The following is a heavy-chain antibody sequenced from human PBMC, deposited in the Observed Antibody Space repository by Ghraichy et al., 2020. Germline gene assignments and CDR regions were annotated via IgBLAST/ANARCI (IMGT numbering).Heavy chain of an antibody. J-gene: IGHJ6*02. CDR2: IWYDGSDK. CDR1: GFTFSNYG. D-gene: IGHD6-13*01. V-gene: IGHV3-33*01. Sequence: GGSLRLSCAASGFTFSNYGMNWVHQAPGKGLEGVAGIWYDGSDKYYADSVKGRFTISRDKSKNTLYLQMNSLRVEDTAVYYCVRETTGYSSSWYRYSYHGMDVWGQGTTVTVSS. CDR3: VRETTGYSSSWYRYSYHGMDV.